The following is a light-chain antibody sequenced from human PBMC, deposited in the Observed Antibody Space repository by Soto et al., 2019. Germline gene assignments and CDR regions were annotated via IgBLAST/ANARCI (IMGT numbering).Light chain of an antibody. CDR1: SGHSSYI. J-gene: IGLJ2*01. V-gene: IGLV4-60*02. CDR3: ETWDSNTRV. CDR2: LEGSGSY. Sequence: QPVLTQSSSASASLGSSVKLTCTLSSGHSSYIIAWHQQQPGKAPRYLMKLEGSGSYNKGSGVPDRFSGSISGADRYLTISNLQFEDEADYYCETWDSNTRVFGGGTQLTVL.